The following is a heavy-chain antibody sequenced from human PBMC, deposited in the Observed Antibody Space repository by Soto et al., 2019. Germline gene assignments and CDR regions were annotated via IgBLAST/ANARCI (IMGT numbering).Heavy chain of an antibody. CDR1: GFTFSSYG. D-gene: IGHD6-6*01. CDR3: AGCSYSSSRYYGMDV. J-gene: IGHJ6*02. V-gene: IGHV3-30*03. CDR2: ISYDGSNK. Sequence: GGSLRLSCAASGFTFSSYGMHWVRQAPGKGLEWVAVISYDGSNKYYADSVKGRFTISRDNSKNTLYLQMNSLRAEDTAVYYYAGCSYSSSRYYGMDVWGQGTTVTVSS.